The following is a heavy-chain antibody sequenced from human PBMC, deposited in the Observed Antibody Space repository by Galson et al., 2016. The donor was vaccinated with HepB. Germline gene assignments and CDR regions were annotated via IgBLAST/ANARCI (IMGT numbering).Heavy chain of an antibody. CDR2: IKEDGSDD. D-gene: IGHD5-24*01. J-gene: IGHJ4*02. CDR1: GFTFSNYW. CDR3: VREGLADGSYFDY. Sequence: SLRLSCAASGFTFSNYWMSWVRQAPGKGLEWVANIKEDGSDDYDVDAVGGRFTISRDNTKNSLYFQMNSMKVEDTAIYYCVREGLADGSYFDYWGQGTLVTVSS. V-gene: IGHV3-7*01.